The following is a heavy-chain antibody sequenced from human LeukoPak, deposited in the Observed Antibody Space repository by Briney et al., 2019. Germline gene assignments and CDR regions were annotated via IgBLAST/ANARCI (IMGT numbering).Heavy chain of an antibody. CDR1: GGSFSGYY. CDR2: IYYTGST. V-gene: IGHV4-34*01. CDR3: ARDYDFWSGFPPLFDQ. Sequence: PSETLSLTCAVYGGSFSGYYWGWIRQPPGKGLEWIGSIYYTGSTYYNLALKSRVTISEDTSKNKFSLKLSSVTAADTAVYYCARDYDFWSGFPPLFDQWGQGTLVTVSS. J-gene: IGHJ4*02. D-gene: IGHD3-3*01.